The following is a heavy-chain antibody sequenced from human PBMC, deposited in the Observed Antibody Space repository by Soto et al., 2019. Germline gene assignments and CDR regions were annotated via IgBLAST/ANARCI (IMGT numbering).Heavy chain of an antibody. CDR2: ISYDGSNK. J-gene: IGHJ6*02. Sequence: VGSLRLSCAASGFTFSSYAMHWVRQAPGKGLEWVAVISYDGSNKYYADSVKGRFTISRDNSKNTLYLQMNSLRAEDTAVYYCARERGTADYYYYGMDVWGQGTTVTVSS. V-gene: IGHV3-30-3*01. CDR3: ARERGTADYYYYGMDV. CDR1: GFTFSSYA.